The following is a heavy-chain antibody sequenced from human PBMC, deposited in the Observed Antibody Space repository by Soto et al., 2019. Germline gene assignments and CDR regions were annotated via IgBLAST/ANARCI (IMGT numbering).Heavy chain of an antibody. CDR2: IDPSDSQT. J-gene: IGHJ4*02. Sequence: GESLKISCNGSGYSFAVYWITWVRQMPGKGLEWMGRIDPSDSQTYYSPSFRGHVTISAAKSITTVFLQWSSLRASDTAMYYCARQTHDSDSGPNFHYYFHSWGQVTLVAVSS. CDR1: GYSFAVYW. CDR3: ARQTHDSDSGPNFHYYFHS. V-gene: IGHV5-10-1*01. D-gene: IGHD3-22*01.